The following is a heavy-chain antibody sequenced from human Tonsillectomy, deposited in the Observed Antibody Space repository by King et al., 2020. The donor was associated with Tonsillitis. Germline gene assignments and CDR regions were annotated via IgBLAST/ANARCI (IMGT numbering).Heavy chain of an antibody. J-gene: IGHJ4*02. Sequence: VQLVESGGGLVQPGGSLRLSCAASGFTFSNYAMSWVRQAPGKGLEWVSTITDSGGRTYYADSVKGRFTISRDNSKNTLYLQMNSLRAEDTAVYYCAKRVYDFLSGHPGYFYYWGQGTLVTVSS. D-gene: IGHD3-9*01. CDR2: ITDSGGRT. V-gene: IGHV3-23*04. CDR3: AKRVYDFLSGHPGYFYY. CDR1: GFTFSNYA.